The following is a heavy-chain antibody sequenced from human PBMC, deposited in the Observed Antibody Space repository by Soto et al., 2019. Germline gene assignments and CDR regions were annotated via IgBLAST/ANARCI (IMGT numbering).Heavy chain of an antibody. V-gene: IGHV1-18*01. CDR2: ISAYNGNT. D-gene: IGHD7-27*01. Sequence: QGQLVQSGAEVKKPGASLKVSCKASGYTFTDFGISWVRQAPGQGLEWMGWISAYNGNTNYAHKVQDRVTMTTDTSACTAYMELRNLPPAETAGNFWARDSGTLGNWAYLLDYWGQGTLVTVSS. CDR3: ARDSGTLGNWAYLLDY. J-gene: IGHJ4*02. CDR1: GYTFTDFG.